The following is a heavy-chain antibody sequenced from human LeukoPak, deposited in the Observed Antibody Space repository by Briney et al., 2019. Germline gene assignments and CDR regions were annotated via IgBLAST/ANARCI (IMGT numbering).Heavy chain of an antibody. CDR2: ISSSSDSM. CDR3: ASFDRFDP. Sequence: PGGSLRLSCAASGFTFSTYSMNWVRQAPGKGLEWVSYISSSSDSMYYADSVKGRFTISRDNAKNSLYLQMNSLRAEDTAVYYCASFDRFDPWGQGTLVTVSS. V-gene: IGHV3-48*01. J-gene: IGHJ5*02. D-gene: IGHD3-9*01. CDR1: GFTFSTYS.